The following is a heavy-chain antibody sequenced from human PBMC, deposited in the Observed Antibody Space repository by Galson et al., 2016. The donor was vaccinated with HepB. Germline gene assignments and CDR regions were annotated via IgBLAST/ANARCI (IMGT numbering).Heavy chain of an antibody. J-gene: IGHJ3*01. CDR3: ARDSIVGATESADY. Sequence: SLRLSCAASGFTFSSYSMHWVRQAPGKGLYWVAFISNDGINQHYADSVKGRFTISRDNSKNTVNLQMNSLRAEDTAVYYCARDSIVGATESADYWGQGTMGTVSS. CDR1: GFTFSSYS. CDR2: ISNDGINQ. V-gene: IGHV3-30-3*01. D-gene: IGHD1-26*01.